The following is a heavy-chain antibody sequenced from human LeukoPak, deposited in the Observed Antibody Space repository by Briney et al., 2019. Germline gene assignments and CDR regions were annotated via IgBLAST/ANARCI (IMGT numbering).Heavy chain of an antibody. D-gene: IGHD5-18*01. V-gene: IGHV3-23*01. Sequence: GGSLRLSCAASRFTFSSYAMSWVRPAPGRGLEWVSAISYSGGSTYYADSVKGRFTISRDNSKNTLYLQMNSLRAEDTAVYYCAKGEIQLWLAYWGQGTLVTVSS. J-gene: IGHJ4*02. CDR1: RFTFSSYA. CDR3: AKGEIQLWLAY. CDR2: ISYSGGST.